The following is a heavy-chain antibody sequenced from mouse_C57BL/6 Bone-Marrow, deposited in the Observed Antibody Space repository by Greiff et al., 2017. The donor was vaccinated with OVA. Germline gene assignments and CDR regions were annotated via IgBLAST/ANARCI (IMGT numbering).Heavy chain of an antibody. CDR2: INPNNGGT. J-gene: IGHJ4*01. Sequence: EVQLQQSGPELVKPGASVKMSCKASGYTFTDYNMHWVKQSHGKSLEWIGYINPNNGGTSYNQKFKGKATLTVNKSSSTAYMELRSLTSEDSAVYYCANHYYGSSYGRIMDYWGQGTSVTVSS. V-gene: IGHV1-22*01. D-gene: IGHD1-1*01. CDR3: ANHYYGSSYGRIMDY. CDR1: GYTFTDYN.